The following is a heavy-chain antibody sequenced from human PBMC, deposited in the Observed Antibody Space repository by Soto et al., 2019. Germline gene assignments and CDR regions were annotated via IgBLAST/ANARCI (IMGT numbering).Heavy chain of an antibody. CDR1: GFTVSSNY. V-gene: IGHV3-23*01. D-gene: IGHD3-9*01. CDR2: ISGSGGST. Sequence: GGSLRLSCAASGFTVSSNYMSWVRQAPGKGLEWVSAISGSGGSTYYADSVKGRFTISRDNSKNTLYLQMNSLRAEDTAVYYCAKPPYYDILTGYYKYYFDYWGQGTLVTVSS. J-gene: IGHJ4*02. CDR3: AKPPYYDILTGYYKYYFDY.